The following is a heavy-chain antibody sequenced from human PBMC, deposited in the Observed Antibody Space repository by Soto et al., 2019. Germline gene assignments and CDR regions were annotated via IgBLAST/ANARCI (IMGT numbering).Heavy chain of an antibody. CDR2: ISYDGSNK. Sequence: GGSLRLSCAASGFTFSSYAMHWVRQAPGKGLEWVAVISYDGSNKYYADSAKGRFTISRDNSKNTLYLQMNSLRAEDTAVYYCARDGYYDILTGYPLSDDAFDVWGQGTMVTVSS. CDR1: GFTFSSYA. V-gene: IGHV3-30-3*01. CDR3: ARDGYYDILTGYPLSDDAFDV. J-gene: IGHJ3*01. D-gene: IGHD3-9*01.